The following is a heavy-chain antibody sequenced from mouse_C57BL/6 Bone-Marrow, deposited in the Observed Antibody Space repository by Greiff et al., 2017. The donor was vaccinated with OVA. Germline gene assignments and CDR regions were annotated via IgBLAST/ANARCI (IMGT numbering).Heavy chain of an antibody. D-gene: IGHD1-1*01. Sequence: QVQLQQPGAELVKPGASVKMSCKASGYTFTSYRITWVKQRPGQGLEWIGDIYPGSGSTNYNEKFKSKATLTVDTSSSTAYMQLSSLTSEDSAVYYCAREDYGSPYAMDYWGQGTSVTVSS. CDR2: IYPGSGST. CDR3: AREDYGSPYAMDY. V-gene: IGHV1-55*01. CDR1: GYTFTSYR. J-gene: IGHJ4*01.